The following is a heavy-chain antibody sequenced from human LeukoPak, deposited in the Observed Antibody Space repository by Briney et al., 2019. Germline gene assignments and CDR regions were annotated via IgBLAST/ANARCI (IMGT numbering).Heavy chain of an antibody. J-gene: IGHJ6*03. D-gene: IGHD3-3*01. CDR3: AGDRYYDFWSGYPYYYYYYYMDV. Sequence: SETLSLTCAVSGGSISSYYWSWIRQLPGKGLEWVAYIYYSGSTNYNRSLKSRLTISVDKSTNQFFLKLSSVPAAETVVYYCAGDRYYDFWSGYPYYYYYYYMDVWCKGTTVTVSS. V-gene: IGHV4-59*01. CDR1: GGSISSYY. CDR2: IYYSGST.